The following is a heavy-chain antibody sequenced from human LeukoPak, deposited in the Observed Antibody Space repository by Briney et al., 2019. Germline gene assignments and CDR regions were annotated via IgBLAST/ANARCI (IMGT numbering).Heavy chain of an antibody. Sequence: GGSLRLSCEVSGFTFDDYGMAWVRQAPGKGLEWVSGLQRNGGSTGYADSVKGRFTISRDNAKNSLYLQMNSLRAEDTAVYYCAELGITMIGGVWGKGTTVTISS. CDR3: AELGITMIGGV. D-gene: IGHD3-10*02. CDR2: LQRNGGST. CDR1: GFTFDDYG. V-gene: IGHV3-20*04. J-gene: IGHJ6*04.